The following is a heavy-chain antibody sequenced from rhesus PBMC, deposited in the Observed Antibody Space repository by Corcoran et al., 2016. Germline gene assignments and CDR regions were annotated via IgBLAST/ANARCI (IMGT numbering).Heavy chain of an antibody. CDR3: ATLRTDY. D-gene: IGHD2-27*01. CDR2: VNGNSGST. Sequence: QVQLQESGPGLVKPSETLSLTCAVSGGSFSSYWWSWIRQPPGKGLEWIGEVNGNSGSTHYTPSLKRRVTISKDASKNQFSLKLSSVTAADTAVYYCATLRTDYWGQGVLVTVSS. CDR1: GGSFSSYW. J-gene: IGHJ4*01. V-gene: IGHV4-80*01.